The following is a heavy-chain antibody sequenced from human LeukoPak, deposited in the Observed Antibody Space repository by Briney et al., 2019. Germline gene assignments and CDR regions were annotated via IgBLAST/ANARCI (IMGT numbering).Heavy chain of an antibody. CDR1: GGSISSGDYY. CDR3: ARVRGSSWYFAFEP. D-gene: IGHD6-13*01. V-gene: IGHV4-30-4*08. Sequence: SQTLSLTCTVSGGSISSGDYYWSWIRQPPGKVLEWIGYIYYSGSTYYNPSLKSRVTISVDTSKNQFSLKLSSVTAADTAVYYCARVRGSSWYFAFEPWGQGTLVTVSS. CDR2: IYYSGST. J-gene: IGHJ5*02.